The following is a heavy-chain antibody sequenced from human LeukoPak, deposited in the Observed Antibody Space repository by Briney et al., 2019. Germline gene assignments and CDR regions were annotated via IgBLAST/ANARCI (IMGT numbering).Heavy chain of an antibody. Sequence: ASVKVSCKASGYTFTGYYMHWVRQAPGQGLEWMGWINPNSGGTNYAQKFQGRVTMTRDTSISTAYMELSRLRSDDTAVYYCARSYYGSGSSRFDPWGQGTLVTVSS. CDR2: INPNSGGT. V-gene: IGHV1-2*02. J-gene: IGHJ5*02. CDR1: GYTFTGYY. CDR3: ARSYYGSGSSRFDP. D-gene: IGHD3-10*01.